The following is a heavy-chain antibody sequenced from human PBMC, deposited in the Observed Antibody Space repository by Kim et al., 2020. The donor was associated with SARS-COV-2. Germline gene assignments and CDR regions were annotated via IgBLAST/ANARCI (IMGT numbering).Heavy chain of an antibody. Sequence: GGSLRLSCTASGFTFSPFAMHWARQAPGKGREGGAVIGSEEGRRYYAESVKDRFTISRDNSKNTLYLQMNSLRAEDTAIYFCARNFGSATMIGDVWGLGTVVTVSS. CDR3: ARNFGSATMIGDV. D-gene: IGHD3-10*01. CDR1: GFTFSPFA. J-gene: IGHJ3*01. V-gene: IGHV3-33*01. CDR2: IGSEEGRR.